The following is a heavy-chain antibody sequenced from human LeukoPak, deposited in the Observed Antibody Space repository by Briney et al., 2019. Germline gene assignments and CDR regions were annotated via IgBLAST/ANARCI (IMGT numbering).Heavy chain of an antibody. J-gene: IGHJ5*02. CDR1: GYTFTSYD. CDR2: MNPNSGNT. D-gene: IGHD2-15*01. V-gene: IGHV1-8*03. CDR3: ARGGRYCRGGSCYSGSWFDP. Sequence: ASVKVSCKASGYTFTSYDINWVRQATGQGLEWMGWMNPNSGNTGYAQKFQGRVTITRNTSISTAYMELSSLRSEDTAVYYCARGGRYCRGGSCYSGSWFDPWGQGTLVIVSS.